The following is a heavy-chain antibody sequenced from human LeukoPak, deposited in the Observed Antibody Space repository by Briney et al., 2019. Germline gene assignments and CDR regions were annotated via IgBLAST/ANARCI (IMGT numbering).Heavy chain of an antibody. CDR1: GGSFSGYY. CDR2: INHSGST. V-gene: IGHV4-34*01. J-gene: IGHJ5*02. CDR3: ARYFWFDP. D-gene: IGHD3-9*01. Sequence: WETLSLTCAVYGGSFSGYYWSWIRQPPGKGLEWIGEINHSGSTNYNPSLKSRVTISVDTSKNQFSLKLSSVTAADTAVYYCARYFWFDPWGQGTLVTVSS.